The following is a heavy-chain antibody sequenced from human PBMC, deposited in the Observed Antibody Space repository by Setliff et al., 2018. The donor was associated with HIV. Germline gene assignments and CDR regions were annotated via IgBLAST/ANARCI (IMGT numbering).Heavy chain of an antibody. Sequence: PSETLSLTCAVSGYSISSGYYWGWIRQPPGRGLEWIGNIYHSGGTHYNPSLRSRVTISVDTSKNQFSLKLSSVTAADTAVYYCARVYYDILTGYGYFDDWGQGTLVTVSS. CDR3: ARVYYDILTGYGYFDD. D-gene: IGHD3-9*01. J-gene: IGHJ4*02. CDR1: GYSISSGYY. V-gene: IGHV4-38-2*01. CDR2: IYHSGGT.